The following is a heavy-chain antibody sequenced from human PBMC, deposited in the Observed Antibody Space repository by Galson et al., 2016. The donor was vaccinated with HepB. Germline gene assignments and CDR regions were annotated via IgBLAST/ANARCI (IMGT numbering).Heavy chain of an antibody. Sequence: SLRLSCAASGFSVSVNYMMWVRQAPGKGLEWVSVIFDGGDTYYADAVKGRFTISRDISKNTVYLQMNSLRPEDTAVYYCVGIPDTKWLRDYWGQGTLVTASS. V-gene: IGHV3-53*01. CDR2: IFDGGDT. J-gene: IGHJ4*02. D-gene: IGHD5-12*01. CDR3: VGIPDTKWLRDY. CDR1: GFSVSVNY.